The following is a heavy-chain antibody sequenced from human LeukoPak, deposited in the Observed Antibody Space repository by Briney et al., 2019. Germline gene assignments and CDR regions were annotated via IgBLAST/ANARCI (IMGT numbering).Heavy chain of an antibody. CDR2: INPSSGST. J-gene: IGHJ5*02. CDR3: ARFVGIAAAGTFVTGWFDP. Sequence: ASVKVSCKASGYTFTTYYMHWVRQAPGQGLEWMGIINPSSGSTSYAQKFQGRVTMTRDMSTGTVYMELSSLRSEDTAVYYCARFVGIAAAGTFVTGWFDPWGQGTLVTVSS. CDR1: GYTFTTYY. V-gene: IGHV1-46*01. D-gene: IGHD6-13*01.